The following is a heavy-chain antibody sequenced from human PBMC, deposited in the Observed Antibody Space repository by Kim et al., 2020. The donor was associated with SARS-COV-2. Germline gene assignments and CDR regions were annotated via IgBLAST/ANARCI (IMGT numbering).Heavy chain of an antibody. V-gene: IGHV4-4*02. CDR3: ARYLVGATS. Sequence: GSTNDTPSLKSRVTISVDKSKNQFSLKLSSVTAADTAVYYCARYLVGATSWGQGTLVTVSS. CDR2: GST. J-gene: IGHJ5*02. D-gene: IGHD1-26*01.